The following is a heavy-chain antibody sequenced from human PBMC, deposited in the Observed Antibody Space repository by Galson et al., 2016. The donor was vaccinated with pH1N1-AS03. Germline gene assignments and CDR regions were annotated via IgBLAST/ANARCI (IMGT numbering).Heavy chain of an antibody. D-gene: IGHD2/OR15-2a*01. V-gene: IGHV1-18*01. Sequence: SVKVSCKASGYTFSNYGITWVRQAPGQGLQWMGWIKHNNDNTIYGQNFQGRVTLTTDPSTNTAYMELKNLRSDDTGVYYCARAFEEYPLRDYSSVFDSWGQGTLVTVSS. J-gene: IGHJ4*02. CDR3: ARAFEEYPLRDYSSVFDS. CDR1: GYTFSNYG. CDR2: IKHNNDNT.